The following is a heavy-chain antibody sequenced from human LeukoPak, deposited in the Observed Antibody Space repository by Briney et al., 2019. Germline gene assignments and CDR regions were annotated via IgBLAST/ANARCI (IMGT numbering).Heavy chain of an antibody. CDR3: ARLAYYDSSGYES. D-gene: IGHD3-22*01. J-gene: IGHJ4*02. CDR1: GFTFSSYE. Sequence: GGSLRLSCAASGFTFSSYEMNWVRQAPGKGLEWVSYISSSGSTIYYADSVKGRFTISRDNAKNSLYPQMNSLRAEDTAVYYCARLAYYDSSGYESWGQGTLVTVSS. CDR2: ISSSGSTI. V-gene: IGHV3-48*03.